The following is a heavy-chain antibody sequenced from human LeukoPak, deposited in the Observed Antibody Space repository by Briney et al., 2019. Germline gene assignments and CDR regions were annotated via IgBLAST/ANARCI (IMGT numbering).Heavy chain of an antibody. CDR1: GGSVSSGSYY. V-gene: IGHV4-61*01. Sequence: SETLSLTCTVSGGSVSSGSYYWSWIRQPPGKGLEWIGYIYYSGSTNYNPSLKSRVTISVDTSKNQFSLKLSPVTAADTAVYYCARATEYSYGPGWFDPWGQGTLVTVSS. J-gene: IGHJ5*02. D-gene: IGHD5-18*01. CDR2: IYYSGST. CDR3: ARATEYSYGPGWFDP.